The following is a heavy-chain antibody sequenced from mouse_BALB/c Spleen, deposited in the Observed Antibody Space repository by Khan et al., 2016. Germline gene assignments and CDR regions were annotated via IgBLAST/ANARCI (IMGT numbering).Heavy chain of an antibody. D-gene: IGHD2-4*01. CDR1: GYTFTSYY. CDR2: INPSNGDT. CDR3: TRAGYDYPFAY. V-gene: IGHV1S81*02. J-gene: IGHJ3*01. Sequence: QVQLQQPGAELVKPGASVKLSCKASGYTFTSYYMYWVKQRPGQGLEWIGEINPSNGDTNFNERFKSKATLTVDKSSSTTYMQFSSLTSEDSAVYYCTRAGYDYPFAYWGQGTLVTVSA.